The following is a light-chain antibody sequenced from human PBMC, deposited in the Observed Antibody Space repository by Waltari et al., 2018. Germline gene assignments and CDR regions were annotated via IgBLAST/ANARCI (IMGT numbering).Light chain of an antibody. Sequence: EIVVIQSPATLSLSPGDRATLSCTASQGIDNYLSWYQQKPGQAPRLLIYETSNRATGIPSRFSGSGSGTDFALTITSLEPEDFAIYCCLQSSRWPLTFGGGTKVEIK. CDR1: QGIDNY. J-gene: IGKJ4*01. V-gene: IGKV3-11*01. CDR3: LQSSRWPLT. CDR2: ETS.